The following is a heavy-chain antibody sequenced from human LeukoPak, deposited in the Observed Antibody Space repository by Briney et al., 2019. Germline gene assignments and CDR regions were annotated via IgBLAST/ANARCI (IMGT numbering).Heavy chain of an antibody. CDR2: ISGGGGST. D-gene: IGHD3-10*01. CDR3: AKVPPRGVITWYFDY. J-gene: IGHJ4*02. V-gene: IGHV3-23*01. Sequence: GGSLRLSCAASGFTFSSYAMSWVRQAPGKGLEWVSAISGGGGSTYYADSVKGRFTISRDNSKNTLYLQMNSLRAEDTAVYYCAKVPPRGVITWYFDYWGQGTLVTVSS. CDR1: GFTFSSYA.